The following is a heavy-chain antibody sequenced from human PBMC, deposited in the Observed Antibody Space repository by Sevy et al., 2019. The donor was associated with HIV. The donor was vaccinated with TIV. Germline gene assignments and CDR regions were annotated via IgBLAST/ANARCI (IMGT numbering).Heavy chain of an antibody. CDR2: XXXXXXNK. D-gene: IGHD6-13*01. J-gene: IGHJ1*01. V-gene: IGHV3-30*02. CDR1: XXXXXXYX. Sequence: GGSLRLSXAASXXXXXXYXMXWXRXXPGKXXEWVAFXXXXXXNKYYADSVKGRFTISRDNSKNTLYLQMNSLRAEDTAVYYCAKDGXXXIAXXXXXXWGQGXLVTVSS. CDR3: AKDGXXXIAXXXXXX.